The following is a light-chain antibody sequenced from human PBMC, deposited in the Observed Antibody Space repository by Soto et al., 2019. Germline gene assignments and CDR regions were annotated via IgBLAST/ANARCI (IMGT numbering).Light chain of an antibody. CDR2: DAC. V-gene: IGKV1-39*01. J-gene: IGKJ3*01. CDR3: QQSYSTPFT. CDR1: QSISSY. Sequence: DSQMNQSPSSLSASVGDRVTITCRASQSISSYLHWYQQKPRKAPKLLIYDACSLQSGVPSRFSGRGSGPDFTLTICSLQPEDFATYCRQQSYSTPFTVGPGTKVDIK.